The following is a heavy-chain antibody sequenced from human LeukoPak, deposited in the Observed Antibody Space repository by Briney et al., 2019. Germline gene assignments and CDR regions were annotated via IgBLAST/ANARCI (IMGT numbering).Heavy chain of an antibody. J-gene: IGHJ3*02. CDR2: IGIAGNT. Sequence: GGSLRLSCAASGFTFSNYEMHWVRLVLGKGLEWASAIGIAGNTFYAGSVKGRFTISRENAKNSFHLQMNSLGAGDTAVYYCAREGSLSSSDAFDIWGQGTMVTVSS. CDR3: AREGSLSSSDAFDI. CDR1: GFTFSNYE. V-gene: IGHV3-13*01. D-gene: IGHD6-6*01.